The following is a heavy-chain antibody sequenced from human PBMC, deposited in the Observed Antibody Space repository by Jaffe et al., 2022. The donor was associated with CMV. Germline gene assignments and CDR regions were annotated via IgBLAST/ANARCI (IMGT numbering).Heavy chain of an antibody. J-gene: IGHJ4*02. CDR3: ARETDGSGGEFDY. Sequence: QVQLVQSGAEVKKPGSSVKVSCKASGGTFSSYAISWVRQAPGQGLEWMGRIIPILGIANYAQKFQGRVTITADKSTSTAYMELSSLRSEDTAVYYCARETDGSGGEFDYWGQGTLVTVSS. CDR2: IIPILGIA. V-gene: IGHV1-69*09. D-gene: IGHD3-10*01. CDR1: GGTFSSYA.